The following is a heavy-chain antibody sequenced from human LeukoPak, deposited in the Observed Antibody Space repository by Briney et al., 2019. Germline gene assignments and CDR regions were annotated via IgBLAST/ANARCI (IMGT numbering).Heavy chain of an antibody. CDR1: EFTFTNYA. V-gene: IGHV3-30*04. Sequence: GGSLRRSCAASEFTFTNYAMHWVRQAPGRGLEWVAVISYDGSNKYYADSVKGRFTISRDNSRNTLYLQMNSLRAEDTAVYYCARDREYYNLLTGYKVSHYFDYWGQGTLVTVSS. CDR2: ISYDGSNK. J-gene: IGHJ4*02. D-gene: IGHD3-9*01. CDR3: ARDREYYNLLTGYKVSHYFDY.